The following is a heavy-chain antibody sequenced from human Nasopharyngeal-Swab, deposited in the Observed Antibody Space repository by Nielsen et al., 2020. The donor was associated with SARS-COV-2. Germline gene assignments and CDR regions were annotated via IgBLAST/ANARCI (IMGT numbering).Heavy chain of an antibody. D-gene: IGHD6-6*01. CDR1: GGSFSGHY. CDR3: ARGRGVAAQNWFDP. J-gene: IGHJ5*02. CDR2: INHSGST. V-gene: IGHV4-34*01. Sequence: GSLRLSCAVYGGSFSGHYWSWIRQPPGKGLEWIGEINHSGSTNHNPSLKSRVTISVDTSKNQFSLKLSSVTAADTAVYYCARGRGVAAQNWFDPWGQGTLVTVSS.